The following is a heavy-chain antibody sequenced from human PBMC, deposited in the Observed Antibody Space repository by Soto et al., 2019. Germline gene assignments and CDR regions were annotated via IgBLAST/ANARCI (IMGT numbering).Heavy chain of an antibody. D-gene: IGHD6-6*01. CDR1: GYIFTTYG. CDR3: ARDRPPVSLYGMDA. Sequence: QIQLVQSGGEVEIPGASVTVSCEASGYIFTTYGLSWVRQTPAHGLEWMGWISADSGYTQYAQFLQGRVTMTRDTSTNTGYMQLRDLTSDDTGIYYCARDRPPVSLYGMDAWGQGTAVTVSS. V-gene: IGHV1-18*01. CDR2: ISADSGYT. J-gene: IGHJ6*02.